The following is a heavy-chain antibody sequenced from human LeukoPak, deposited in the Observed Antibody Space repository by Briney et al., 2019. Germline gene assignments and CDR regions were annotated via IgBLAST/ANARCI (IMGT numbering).Heavy chain of an antibody. CDR3: ARDCSTAYYGPQAGCASY. CDR2: IYTSGST. D-gene: IGHD2-2*01. CDR1: GGSISSYY. V-gene: IGHV4-4*07. J-gene: IGHJ4*02. Sequence: SETLSLTCTVSGGSISSYYWSWIRQPAGKGLEWIGRIYTSGSTNYNPSLKSRVTMSVDTSKNQFSLKLSSVTAADTAVYYCARDCSTAYYGPQAGCASYWGQGTLVTVSS.